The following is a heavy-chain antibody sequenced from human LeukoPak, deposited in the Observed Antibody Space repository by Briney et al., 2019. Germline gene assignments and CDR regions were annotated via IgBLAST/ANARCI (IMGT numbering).Heavy chain of an antibody. CDR2: VSDSGGGT. CDR3: AKDYSSSWYVDY. J-gene: IGHJ4*02. CDR1: GDSISSSNYY. V-gene: IGHV3-23*01. Sequence: ETLSLTCSVSGDSISSSNYYWGWIRQPPGKGLEWVSGVSDSGGGTYYADSVKGRFTISRDYSKNTLYLQMNSLRAEDTAIYYCAKDYSSSWYVDYWGQGTLVTVSS. D-gene: IGHD6-13*01.